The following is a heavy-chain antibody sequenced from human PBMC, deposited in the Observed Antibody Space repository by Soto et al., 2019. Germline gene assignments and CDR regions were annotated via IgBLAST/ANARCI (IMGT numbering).Heavy chain of an antibody. J-gene: IGHJ5*02. CDR3: ARVPGP. CDR2: IYYSGST. CDR1: GGSITGADYY. V-gene: IGHV4-61*08. Sequence: PSETLSLTCTVSGGSITGADYYWSWIRQPPGKGLEWIGYIYYSGSTNYNPSLKSRVTISVDRSKNQFSLKLSSVTAADTAVYYYARVPGPWGQGTLVTVSS. D-gene: IGHD7-27*01.